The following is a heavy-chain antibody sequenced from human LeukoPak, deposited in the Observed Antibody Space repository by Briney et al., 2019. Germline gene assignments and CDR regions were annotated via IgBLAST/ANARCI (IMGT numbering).Heavy chain of an antibody. CDR2: ISGSGGST. CDR1: GFTFSNFA. Sequence: GGSLRLSCAASGFTFSNFAMTWVRQAPGKGLEWVSAISGSGGSTYYADSVKGRFTISRDNSKNTLYLQMNSLRAEDTAVYYCASRWNYYDSSGYYSDAFDIWGQGTMVTVSS. V-gene: IGHV3-23*01. D-gene: IGHD3-22*01. CDR3: ASRWNYYDSSGYYSDAFDI. J-gene: IGHJ3*02.